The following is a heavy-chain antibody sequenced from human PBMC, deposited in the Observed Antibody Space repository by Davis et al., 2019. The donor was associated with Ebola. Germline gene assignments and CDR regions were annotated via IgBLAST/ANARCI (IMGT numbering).Heavy chain of an antibody. CDR1: GYTFTSYG. V-gene: IGHV1-18*04. J-gene: IGHJ5*02. Sequence: AASVTVSCKASGYTFTSYGIYWVRQPSGQGLEWLGWISAYNGNTNYAQTLQGRVTMTTDTSTSTAYMELRSLRSDETAVYYCARGITMVRGVTWFDPWGQGTLVTVSS. CDR3: ARGITMVRGVTWFDP. D-gene: IGHD3-10*01. CDR2: ISAYNGNT.